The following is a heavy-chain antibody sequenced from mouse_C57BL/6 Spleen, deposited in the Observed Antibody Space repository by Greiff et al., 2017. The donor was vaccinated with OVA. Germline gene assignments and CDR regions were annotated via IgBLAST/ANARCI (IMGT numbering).Heavy chain of an antibody. Sequence: EVKLMESGGGLVKPGGSLKLSCAASGFTFSDYGMHWVRQAPEKGLEWVAYISSGSSTIYYADTVKGRFTISRDNAKNTLFLQMTSLRSEDTAMYYCARAVTTEFDYWGQGTTLTVSS. CDR3: ARAVTTEFDY. CDR2: ISSGSSTI. D-gene: IGHD2-2*01. V-gene: IGHV5-17*01. J-gene: IGHJ2*01. CDR1: GFTFSDYG.